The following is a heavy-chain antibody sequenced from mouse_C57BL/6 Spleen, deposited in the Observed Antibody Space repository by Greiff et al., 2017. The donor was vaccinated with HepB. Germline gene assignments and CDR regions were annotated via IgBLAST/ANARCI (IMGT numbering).Heavy chain of an antibody. V-gene: IGHV2-5*01. CDR1: GFSLTSYG. D-gene: IGHD2-3*01. CDR3: AKREDDGYLLSY. CDR2: IWRGGST. Sequence: VKLMESGPGLVQPSQSLSITCTVSGFSLTSYGVHWVRQSPGKGLEWLGVIWRGGSTDYNAAFMSRLSITKDNSKSQVFFKMNSLQADDTAIYYCAKREDDGYLLSYWGQGTLVTVSA. J-gene: IGHJ3*01.